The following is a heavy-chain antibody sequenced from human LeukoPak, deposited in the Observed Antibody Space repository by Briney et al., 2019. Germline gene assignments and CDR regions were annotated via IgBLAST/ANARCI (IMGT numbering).Heavy chain of an antibody. V-gene: IGHV3-74*01. CDR2: INTDGSNT. J-gene: IGHJ4*02. CDR3: VVWGEDRSGHRFDF. Sequence: GGSLRLSCAASGFTFDYYWMHWVRQAPGKGLMWVSRINTDGSNTHYADSVKGRFTISRDNAKNTLYLQMNGLRVEDTAVYYCVVWGEDRSGHRFDFWGQGTQVTVSS. CDR1: GFTFDYYW. D-gene: IGHD3-22*01.